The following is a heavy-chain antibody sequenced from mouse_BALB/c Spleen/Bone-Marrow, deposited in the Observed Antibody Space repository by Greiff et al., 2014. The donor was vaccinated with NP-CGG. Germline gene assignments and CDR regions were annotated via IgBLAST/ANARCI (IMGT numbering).Heavy chain of an antibody. CDR1: GFNIKDTY. J-gene: IGHJ4*01. CDR3: ARSHYYGSYAMDY. Sequence: VQLQQSGAELVKPGASVKLSCTASGFNIKDTYMHWVKQRPEQGLEWIGRIDPANGNTKYDPKFQGKATITADTSSNTAYLQLSSLTSEDTAVYYCARSHYYGSYAMDYWAQGTSVTVSS. D-gene: IGHD1-2*01. CDR2: IDPANGNT. V-gene: IGHV14-3*02.